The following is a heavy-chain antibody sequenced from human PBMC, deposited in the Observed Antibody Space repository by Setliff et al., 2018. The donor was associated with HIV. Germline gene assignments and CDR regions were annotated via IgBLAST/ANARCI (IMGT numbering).Heavy chain of an antibody. CDR3: HSGYDTEEQSYFDY. CDR1: GFTFSSYA. D-gene: IGHD5-12*01. V-gene: IGHV3-23*01. Sequence: GGSLRLSCAASGFTFSSYAMSWVRQAPGKGLEWVAAVNGGGTTYYAASVKDRFTISRDNAKNTLYLQMNSLRAEDTGVYYCHSGYDTEEQSYFDYWGQGTLVTVSS. CDR2: VNGGGTT. J-gene: IGHJ4*02.